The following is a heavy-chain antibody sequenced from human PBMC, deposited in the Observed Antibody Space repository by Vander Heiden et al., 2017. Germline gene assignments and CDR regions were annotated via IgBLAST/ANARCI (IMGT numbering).Heavy chain of an antibody. CDR3: ATMVRGVITPFDI. CDR2: ISYDGSNK. D-gene: IGHD3-10*01. J-gene: IGHJ3*02. V-gene: IGHV3-30*03. Sequence: QVQLVESGGGVVQPGRSLRLSCAASGFTFSSYGMHGVRQAPGKGLEWVAVISYDGSNKYYADSVKGRFTISRDNSKNTLYLQMNSLRAEDTAVYYCATMVRGVITPFDIWGQGTMVTVSS. CDR1: GFTFSSYG.